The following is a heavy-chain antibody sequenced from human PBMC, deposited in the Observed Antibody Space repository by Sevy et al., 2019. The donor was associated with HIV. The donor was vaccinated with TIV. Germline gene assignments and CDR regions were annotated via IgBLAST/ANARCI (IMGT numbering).Heavy chain of an antibody. V-gene: IGHV4-4*07. CDR2: IYTSGNTNSGNT. CDR1: GDSVTNYY. CDR3: ASGRGYSYSLNY. D-gene: IGHD2-2*03. Sequence: SESLSLNCTVSGDSVTNYYWNWIRQPAGKGLEWVGRIYTSGNTNSGNTNYNPSLKSRVTMSVDKSKNHFSLKLTSVTAADQVVYYCASGRGYSYSLNYWGQGTVVTVSS. J-gene: IGHJ4*02.